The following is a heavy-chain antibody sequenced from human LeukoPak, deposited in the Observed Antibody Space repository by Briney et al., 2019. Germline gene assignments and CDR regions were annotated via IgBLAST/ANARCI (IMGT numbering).Heavy chain of an antibody. Sequence: GGSLRLSCAASGFTFSSYEMNWVRQAPGKGLEWVSYISSSGSTIYYADSVKGRFTISRDNAKNSLYLQMNSLRAEDTAVYYCARDRRRITIFGVVPHGMDVWGQGTMVTVSS. D-gene: IGHD3-3*01. CDR3: ARDRRRITIFGVVPHGMDV. CDR1: GFTFSSYE. CDR2: ISSSGSTI. V-gene: IGHV3-48*03. J-gene: IGHJ6*02.